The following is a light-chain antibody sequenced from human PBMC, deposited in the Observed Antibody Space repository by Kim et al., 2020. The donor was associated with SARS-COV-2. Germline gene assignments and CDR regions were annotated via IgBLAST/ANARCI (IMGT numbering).Light chain of an antibody. CDR3: QQSYSSPTT. CDR1: QSISYY. CDR2: TGS. V-gene: IGKV1-39*01. J-gene: IGKJ2*01. Sequence: SLGDTVNITCRASQSISYYLSSYQHKPPGSAPRLLLYTGSALYAETPSRFSGSGSGTDFTLTVTNLQPDDFAIYFCQQSYSSPTTFGRGTRLEIK.